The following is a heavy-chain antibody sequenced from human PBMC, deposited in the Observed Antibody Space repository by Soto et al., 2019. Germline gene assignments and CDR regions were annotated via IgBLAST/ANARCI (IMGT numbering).Heavy chain of an antibody. CDR1: GDSFSGYY. CDR3: ARRTVTTIYYYGMDV. Sequence: QVQLQESGPGLLRPSDTLSLTCTVSGDSFSGYYWSWIRQPAGKGLEWIGRVYTSGATNYNPSLTSRVTVSFDTSRNQFSLKLRFVTAADTAVYYCARRTVTTIYYYGMDVWGQGTTVTVSS. V-gene: IGHV4-4*07. J-gene: IGHJ6*02. CDR2: VYTSGAT. D-gene: IGHD4-17*01.